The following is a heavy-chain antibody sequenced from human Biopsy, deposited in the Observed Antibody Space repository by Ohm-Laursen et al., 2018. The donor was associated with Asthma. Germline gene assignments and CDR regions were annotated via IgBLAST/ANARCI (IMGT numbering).Heavy chain of an antibody. V-gene: IGHV1-18*01. CDR3: ARAVDYSHYYGIDV. Sequence: AASVKVSCKTSGYTFNSAGITWARRAPGQGLEWMGWISVYNGNTKVAQKLQDRVTMITDTSTSTAYMELRSLRSDDTAVYFCARAVDYSHYYGIDVWGQGTTVTVS. J-gene: IGHJ6*02. D-gene: IGHD3-10*01. CDR1: GYTFNSAG. CDR2: ISVYNGNT.